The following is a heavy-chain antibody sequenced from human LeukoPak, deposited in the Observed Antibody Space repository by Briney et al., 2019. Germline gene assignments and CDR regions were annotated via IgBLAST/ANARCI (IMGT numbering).Heavy chain of an antibody. CDR1: GGSFSGYY. Sequence: PSETLSLTCTVYGGSFSGYYWSWIRQPPGKGLEWIGEINHSGSTNYNPSLKSRVTISLDTSRNQFSLKLNSVAAADTAVYYCAKSNGYGLIDIWGQGTMVTVSS. J-gene: IGHJ3*02. D-gene: IGHD3-22*01. V-gene: IGHV4-34*01. CDR2: INHSGST. CDR3: AKSNGYGLIDI.